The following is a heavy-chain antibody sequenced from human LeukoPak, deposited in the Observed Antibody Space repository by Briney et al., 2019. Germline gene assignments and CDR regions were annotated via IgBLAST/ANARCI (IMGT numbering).Heavy chain of an antibody. Sequence: PSETLSLTCTVSGGSISSYYWSWIRQPPGKGLEWIGYIYYSGSTNYNPSLKSRVTISVDTSKNQFSLKLSSVTAADTAVYYCAKSTESSGWYDYWGQGTLVTVSS. CDR1: GGSISSYY. D-gene: IGHD6-19*01. CDR3: AKSTESSGWYDY. J-gene: IGHJ4*02. V-gene: IGHV4-59*01. CDR2: IYYSGST.